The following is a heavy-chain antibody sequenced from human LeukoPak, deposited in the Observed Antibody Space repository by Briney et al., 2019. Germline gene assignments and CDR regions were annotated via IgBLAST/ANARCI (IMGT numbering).Heavy chain of an antibody. D-gene: IGHD3-10*01. CDR2: ISSSSSDT. Sequence: GGSLRLSCAASGFTFSDYYMSWLRQAPGKGLEWVSYISSSSSDTHYADSVKGRFTISRDNAKNSLYLQMNSLRVEDAAVYYCARVKGSYSVDYWGQGTLVTVSS. CDR1: GFTFSDYY. CDR3: ARVKGSYSVDY. J-gene: IGHJ4*02. V-gene: IGHV3-11*06.